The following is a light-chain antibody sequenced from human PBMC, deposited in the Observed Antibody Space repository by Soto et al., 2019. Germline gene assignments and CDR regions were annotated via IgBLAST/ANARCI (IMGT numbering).Light chain of an antibody. CDR3: QQYFSAPFT. Sequence: DIVMTQSQDSLAVSLGERATINCKSSQSVLYSSINKNYLAWYQQKPGQPPRLLIYWASGRESGVPDRFSGSGSGTDFTLTISSLQAEDVAVYYCQQYFSAPFTFGPGTKVDIK. V-gene: IGKV4-1*01. J-gene: IGKJ3*01. CDR1: QSVLYSSINKNY. CDR2: WAS.